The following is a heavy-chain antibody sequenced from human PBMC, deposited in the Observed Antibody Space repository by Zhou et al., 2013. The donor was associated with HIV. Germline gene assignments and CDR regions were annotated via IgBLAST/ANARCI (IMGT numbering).Heavy chain of an antibody. CDR1: GGTFSSYA. CDR2: IIPILGIA. D-gene: IGHD2-15*01. V-gene: IGHV1-69*04. CDR3: ARDRAIVVVVAATHSPFDP. J-gene: IGHJ5*02. Sequence: QVQLVQSGAEVKKPGSSVKVSCKASGGTFSSYAISWVRQAPGQGLEWMGRIIPILGIANYAQKFQGRVTITADKSTSTAYMELSSLRSEDTAVYYCARDRAIVVVVAATHSPFDPWGQGTLVTVSS.